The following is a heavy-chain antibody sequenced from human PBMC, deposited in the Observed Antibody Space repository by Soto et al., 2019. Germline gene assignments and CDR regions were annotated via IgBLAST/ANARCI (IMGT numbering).Heavy chain of an antibody. D-gene: IGHD2-15*01. CDR3: AKVRIDHYYGMDV. CDR2: ISGSGGNT. J-gene: IGHJ6*02. Sequence: EVQLLESGGGLVQPGGSLRLSCVASGFRFSRSAMTWVRQAPGKGLDWVSAISGSGGNTYHADSDEGRFTISRDNSKNTVYLQMNSLRAEDTAVYYCAKVRIDHYYGMDVWGQGTTVTVSS. CDR1: GFRFSRSA. V-gene: IGHV3-23*01.